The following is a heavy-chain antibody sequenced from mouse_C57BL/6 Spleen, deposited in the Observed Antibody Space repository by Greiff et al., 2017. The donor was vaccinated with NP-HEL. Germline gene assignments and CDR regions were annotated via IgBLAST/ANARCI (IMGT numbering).Heavy chain of an antibody. Sequence: VQLQQSGAELVRPGASVTLSCKASGYTFTDYEMHWVKQTPVHGLEWIGAIDPETGGTAYNQKFKGKAILTADKSSSTAYMELSSLTSEDSAVYYCRGITTVVAYYFDYWGQGTTLTVSS. CDR2: IDPETGGT. J-gene: IGHJ2*01. V-gene: IGHV1-15*01. D-gene: IGHD1-1*01. CDR1: GYTFTDYE. CDR3: RGITTVVAYYFDY.